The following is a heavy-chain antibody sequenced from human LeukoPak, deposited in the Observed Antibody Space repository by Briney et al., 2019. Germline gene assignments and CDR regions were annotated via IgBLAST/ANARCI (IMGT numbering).Heavy chain of an antibody. CDR3: ARIGRRATNNAFDI. V-gene: IGHV3-64*01. Sequence: GGSLRLSCAASGFTFSSYAMHWVRQAPGKGLEYVSAISSNGGSTYYANSVKGRFTISRDNSKNTLYPQMGSLRAEDMAVYYCARIGRRATNNAFDIWGQGTMVTVSS. CDR2: ISSNGGST. D-gene: IGHD1-14*01. J-gene: IGHJ3*02. CDR1: GFTFSSYA.